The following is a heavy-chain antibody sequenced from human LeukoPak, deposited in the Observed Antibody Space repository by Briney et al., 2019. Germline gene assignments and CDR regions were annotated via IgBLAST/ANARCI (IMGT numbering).Heavy chain of an antibody. CDR1: GFTFSSYS. Sequence: PGGSLRLSCAASGFTFSSYSMNWVRQAPGKGLEWIGYIYYSGSTQYNPSLKSRVTMSVETSKNQFSLSLTSVTAADTAVYYCARDPAGNFGGAAYYFDSWGPGTLVTVSA. V-gene: IGHV4-59*01. CDR2: IYYSGST. J-gene: IGHJ4*02. D-gene: IGHD4-23*01. CDR3: ARDPAGNFGGAAYYFDS.